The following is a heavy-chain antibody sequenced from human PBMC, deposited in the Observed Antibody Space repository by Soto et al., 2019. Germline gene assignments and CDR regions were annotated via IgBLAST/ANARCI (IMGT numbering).Heavy chain of an antibody. CDR2: ISGGSSRI. D-gene: IGHD5-12*01. V-gene: IGHV3-48*02. CDR1: GFSFSTYD. J-gene: IGHJ6*02. Sequence: GGSLRLSCAASGFSFSTYDMNWVRQAPGKGLEWVSYISGGSSRIFYADSVKGRFTISRDNAKNSLYLQMNSLRDEDTGVYYCARVIYGGWSTIKDYYYYAMDVWGQGTTVTVSS. CDR3: ARVIYGGWSTIKDYYYYAMDV.